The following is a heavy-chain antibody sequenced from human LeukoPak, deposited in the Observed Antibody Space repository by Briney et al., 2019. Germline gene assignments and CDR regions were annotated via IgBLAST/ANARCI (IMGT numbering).Heavy chain of an antibody. Sequence: PGGSLRLSCAASGFTFSSYGMHWVRQAPGKGLEWVAVMWYDGSNKYYADSVKGRFTISRDNAKNSLYLQMNSLRAEDTAVYYCARDKLHLYYYYGMDVWGQGTTVTVSS. V-gene: IGHV3-33*01. J-gene: IGHJ6*02. CDR2: MWYDGSNK. CDR1: GFTFSSYG. D-gene: IGHD5-24*01. CDR3: ARDKLHLYYYYGMDV.